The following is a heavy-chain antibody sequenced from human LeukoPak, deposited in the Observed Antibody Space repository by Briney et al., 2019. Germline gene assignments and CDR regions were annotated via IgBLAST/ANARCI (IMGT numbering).Heavy chain of an antibody. CDR2: ISAYNGNT. Sequence: ASVKVSCKASGYTFDSYGISWVRQAPGQGLEWMGWISAYNGNTNYAQKFQGRVTMTTDASTSTAYMELRSLRSDDTAVYYCAMMVGCGGDCYNNWFDPWGQGTLVTVSS. J-gene: IGHJ5*02. V-gene: IGHV1-18*01. CDR1: GYTFDSYG. CDR3: AMMVGCGGDCYNNWFDP. D-gene: IGHD2-21*02.